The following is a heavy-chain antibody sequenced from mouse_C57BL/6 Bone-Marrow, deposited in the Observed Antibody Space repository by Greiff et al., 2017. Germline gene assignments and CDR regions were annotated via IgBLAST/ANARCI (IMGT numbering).Heavy chain of an antibody. Sequence: VKLMESGAELARPGASVKLSCKASGYTFTSYGLSWVKQSTGQGLEWIGEIYPRSGNTYYNEKFKGKATLTADKSSSSAYMELRSLTSEDSAFYFCARCPWFAYWGQGTLVTVSA. CDR1: GYTFTSYG. V-gene: IGHV1-81*01. CDR2: IYPRSGNT. CDR3: ARCPWFAY. J-gene: IGHJ3*01.